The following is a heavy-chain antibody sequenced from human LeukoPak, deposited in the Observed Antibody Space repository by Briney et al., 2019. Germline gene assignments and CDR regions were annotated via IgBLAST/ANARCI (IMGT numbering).Heavy chain of an antibody. CDR1: GGSISSYY. D-gene: IGHD4-17*01. V-gene: IGHV4-4*07. CDR2: IYTSGNT. Sequence: SETLSLTCTVSGGSISSYYWSWIRQPAGKGLEWIGRIYTSGNTYYNPSLKSRVTIVDTSKNQFSLKLNSVTAADTAVYYCARAGYGDSDFDYWGQGTLVTVSS. CDR3: ARAGYGDSDFDY. J-gene: IGHJ4*02.